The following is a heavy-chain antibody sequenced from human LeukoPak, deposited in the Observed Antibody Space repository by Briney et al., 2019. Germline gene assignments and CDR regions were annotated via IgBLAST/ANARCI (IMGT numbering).Heavy chain of an antibody. J-gene: IGHJ4*02. V-gene: IGHV1-69*13. CDR1: GYTFTSYY. CDR2: IIPIFGTA. CDR3: ATTVTPQNYFDY. Sequence: SVKVSCKASGYTFTSYYMHWVRQAPGQGLEWMGGIIPIFGTANYAQKFQGRVTITADESTSTAYMELSSLRSEDTAVYYCATTVTPQNYFDYWGQGTLVTVSS. D-gene: IGHD4-11*01.